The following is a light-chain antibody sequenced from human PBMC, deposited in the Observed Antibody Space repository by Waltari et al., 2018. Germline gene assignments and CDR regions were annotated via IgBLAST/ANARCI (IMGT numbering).Light chain of an antibody. CDR1: SSNIGSNT. CDR2: RNN. J-gene: IGLJ2*01. CDR3: AAWDDSLNGVG. V-gene: IGLV1-44*01. Sequence: QSVLTQPPSASWTPGQRVTISCSGSSSNIGSNTVNWYQQLPGTAPKLLMYRNNQRPAGVPDLFSGSKSGTSAALAISGRQAEDEAQYYCAAWDDSLNGVGFGGGTKLTVL.